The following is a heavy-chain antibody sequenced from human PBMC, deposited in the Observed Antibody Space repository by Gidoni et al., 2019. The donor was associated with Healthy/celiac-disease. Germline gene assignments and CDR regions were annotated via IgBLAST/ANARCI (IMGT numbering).Heavy chain of an antibody. D-gene: IGHD3-16*01. CDR3: ARDPYSLVQNNFDY. CDR1: GYSISSGYY. V-gene: IGHV4-38-2*02. J-gene: IGHJ4*02. Sequence: GYSISSGYYWGWIRQPPGKGLEWIGSIYHSGSTYYNPSLKSRVTISVDTSKNQFSLKLSSVTAAETAVYYCARDPYSLVQNNFDYWGQGTLVPVSS. CDR2: IYHSGST.